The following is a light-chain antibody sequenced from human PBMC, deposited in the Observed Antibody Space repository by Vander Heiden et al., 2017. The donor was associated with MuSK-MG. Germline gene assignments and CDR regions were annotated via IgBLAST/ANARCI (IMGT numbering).Light chain of an antibody. V-gene: IGKV3-11*01. CDR3: QQRSNWPHT. CDR2: DAS. Sequence: IVPTQSPATLSLSPGERAPLSWRASQSISSYLARYHQKPGEAPRLPIYDASNTATGIPARFSGSGSGTDFTLTISSLEPEDFAVYYCQQRSNWPHTFGQGTRLEIK. J-gene: IGKJ5*01. CDR1: QSISSY.